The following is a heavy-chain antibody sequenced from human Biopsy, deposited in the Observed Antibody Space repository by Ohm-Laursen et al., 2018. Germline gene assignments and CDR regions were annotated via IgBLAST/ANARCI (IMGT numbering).Heavy chain of an antibody. D-gene: IGHD3-3*01. V-gene: IGHV3-33*06. Sequence: SLRLSCTASGFAFSYYGLHWVRQAPGKGLQWVAVMWSDGINKNYADSVKGRFTISRDNSKNTLYLQMSSVRADDMAIYYCAKGGSITIFGVVINNCFDPWGQGTRVTVSS. CDR1: GFAFSYYG. CDR2: MWSDGINK. CDR3: AKGGSITIFGVVINNCFDP. J-gene: IGHJ5*02.